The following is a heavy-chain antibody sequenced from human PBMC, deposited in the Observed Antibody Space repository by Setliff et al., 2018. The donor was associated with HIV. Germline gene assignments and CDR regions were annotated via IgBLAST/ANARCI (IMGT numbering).Heavy chain of an antibody. D-gene: IGHD6-19*01. CDR1: GYNFSSNG. CDR3: ARVSRSGWFFDW. CDR2: ISSYNGNT. V-gene: IGHV1-18*01. Sequence: ASVKVSCKASGYNFSSNGISWVRLAPGQGLEWMGWISSYNGNTKYAQKFQDRVTMTKDTSTSTAYMELRSLRSDDTAVYYGARVSRSGWFFDWWGQGSLVTVSS. J-gene: IGHJ4*02.